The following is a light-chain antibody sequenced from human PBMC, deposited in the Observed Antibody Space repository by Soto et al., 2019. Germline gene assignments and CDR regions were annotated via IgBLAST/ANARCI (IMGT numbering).Light chain of an antibody. CDR3: QQYDSYPLTFGGGAA. J-gene: IGKJ4*01. CDR1: HGVSSY. Sequence: ALRMTQSPSSFSASTGDSVTITCRASHGVSSYLAWYQQKPGRAPNLLIYGTSTLQSGVPSRFSGSGSGTDFTLTISSLQSEDSATYYCQQYDSYPLTFGGGAAFGGGTKVEIK. CDR2: GTS. V-gene: IGKV1-8*01.